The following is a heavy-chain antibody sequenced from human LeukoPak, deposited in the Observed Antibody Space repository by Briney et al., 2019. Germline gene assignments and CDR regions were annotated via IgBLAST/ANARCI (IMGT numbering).Heavy chain of an antibody. CDR2: ISSSSSTI. CDR3: ARALATRSSSYGMDV. J-gene: IGHJ6*02. CDR1: GFTFSSYS. Sequence: PGGSLRLSCTASGFTFSSYSMNWVRQAPGKGLEWVSYISSSSSTIYYADSVKGGFTISRDNAKNSRYLQMNSLRDEDTAVYYCARALATRSSSYGMDVWGQGTTVTVS. D-gene: IGHD5-24*01. V-gene: IGHV3-48*02.